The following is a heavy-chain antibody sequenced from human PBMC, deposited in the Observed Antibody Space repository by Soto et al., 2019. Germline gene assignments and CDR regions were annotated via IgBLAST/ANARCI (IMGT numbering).Heavy chain of an antibody. V-gene: IGHV3-73*01. J-gene: IGHJ4*02. CDR1: GFSFSESA. CDR2: TRSKSQSYAT. CDR3: TRHTVDY. Sequence: GSLILSCAASGFSFSESAIHWVRQASGKGLEWVGRTRSKSQSYATAFAASVKGRFTISRDDSKNTVYLQMNSLRTEDTAVYYCTRHTVDYLGQGTLVTVSS. D-gene: IGHD4-4*01.